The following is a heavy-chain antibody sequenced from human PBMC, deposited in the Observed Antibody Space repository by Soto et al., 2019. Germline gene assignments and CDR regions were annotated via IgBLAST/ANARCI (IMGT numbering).Heavy chain of an antibody. D-gene: IGHD2-8*01. CDR3: ARGGGYCTPTSCAIDS. V-gene: IGHV5-10-1*01. J-gene: IGHJ4*02. CDR2: IDPSDSYT. CDR1: GYSFTSYW. Sequence: GESLKISCKGSGYSFTSYWISWVRQMPGKGLEWMGRIDPSDSYTNYSPSFQGHVTISADKSISTAYLQWSSLKASDTAMYYCARGGGYCTPTSCAIDSWGRGTPVTVSS.